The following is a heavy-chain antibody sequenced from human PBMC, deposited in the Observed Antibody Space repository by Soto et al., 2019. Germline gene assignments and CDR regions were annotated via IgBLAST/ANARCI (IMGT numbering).Heavy chain of an antibody. D-gene: IGHD2-21*02. CDR1: GFTFSTYS. Sequence: EVQLVESGGGLVKPGGSLRLSCAASGFTFSTYSMNWVRQAPGKGLEWVSYISTSSSYIYYADSVKGRCTISRDNAKNSLYLHMNSLRAEGTAVYYCARELDCGDDCPDYWGQGTPVTVSS. J-gene: IGHJ4*02. CDR3: ARELDCGDDCPDY. CDR2: ISTSSSYI. V-gene: IGHV3-21*01.